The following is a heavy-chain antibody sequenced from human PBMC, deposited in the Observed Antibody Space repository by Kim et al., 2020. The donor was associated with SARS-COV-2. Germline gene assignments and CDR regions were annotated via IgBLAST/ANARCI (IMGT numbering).Heavy chain of an antibody. CDR1: GGSFSGYY. D-gene: IGHD1-26*01. CDR3: ARGFRVVRWGPASGSYPLLLRYYGMDV. V-gene: IGHV4-34*01. J-gene: IGHJ6*02. CDR2: INHSGST. Sequence: SETLFLTCAVYGGSFSGYYWSWIRQPPGKGLEWIGEINHSGSTNYNPSLKSRVTISVDTPKNQFSLKLSSVTAADTAVYYCARGFRVVRWGPASGSYPLLLRYYGMDVWGQGTTVTVSS.